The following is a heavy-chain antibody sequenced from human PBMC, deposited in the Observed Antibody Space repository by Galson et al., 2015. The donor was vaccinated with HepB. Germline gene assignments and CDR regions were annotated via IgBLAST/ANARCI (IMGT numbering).Heavy chain of an antibody. CDR3: ARVRGVIAYFDY. J-gene: IGHJ4*02. D-gene: IGHD3-10*01. CDR1: GFTFSSYG. V-gene: IGHV3-30*02. CDR2: IRYDGSNK. Sequence: SLRLSCAASGFTFSSYGMHWVRQAPGKGLEWVAFIRYDGSNKYYADSVKGRFTISRDNSKNTLYLQMNSLRAEDTAVYYCARVRGVIAYFDYWGQGTLVTVSS.